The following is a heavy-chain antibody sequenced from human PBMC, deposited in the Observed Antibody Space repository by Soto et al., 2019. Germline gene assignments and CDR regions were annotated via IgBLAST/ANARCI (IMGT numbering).Heavy chain of an antibody. Sequence: QLHLQESGPGLVKPSATLSLTCTVSGDSISSNNYFWVWVGQPPGKGLEWIGSIYYSGSTFYKPSLKSQVTITVAMSKTLFSLNLNSMTAADTAVYYCARQVPVARYEHCTGATCYSGYVDLWGRGTLVTVSS. J-gene: IGHJ2*01. CDR2: IYYSGST. D-gene: IGHD2-15*01. CDR1: GDSISSNNYF. V-gene: IGHV4-39*01. CDR3: ARQVPVARYEHCTGATCYSGYVDL.